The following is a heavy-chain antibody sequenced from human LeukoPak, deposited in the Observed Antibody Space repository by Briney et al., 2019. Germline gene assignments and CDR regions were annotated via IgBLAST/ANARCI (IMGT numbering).Heavy chain of an antibody. CDR1: GYSISSGYY. Sequence: SETLSLTCTVSGYSISSGYYWGWIRQPPGKGLEWIGSIYHSGSTYYNPSLKSRVTISVDTSKNQFSLKLSSVTAADTAVYYCARFAIIAGAAFDIWAKGQWSPSLQ. CDR3: ARFAIIAGAAFDI. V-gene: IGHV4-38-2*02. CDR2: IYHSGST. J-gene: IGHJ3*02. D-gene: IGHD3-10*01.